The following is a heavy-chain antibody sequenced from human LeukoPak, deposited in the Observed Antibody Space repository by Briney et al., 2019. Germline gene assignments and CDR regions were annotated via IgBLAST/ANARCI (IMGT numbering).Heavy chain of an antibody. J-gene: IGHJ4*02. CDR1: GGSFSGYY. D-gene: IGHD2-15*01. V-gene: IGHV4-34*01. Sequence: SETLSLTCAVYGGSFSGYYWSWIRQPPGKGLEWIGEINHSGSTNHNPSLKSRVTISVDTSKNQFSLKLSSVTAADTAVYYCARWVVAASATFVDYWGQGTLVTVSS. CDR3: ARWVVAASATFVDY. CDR2: INHSGST.